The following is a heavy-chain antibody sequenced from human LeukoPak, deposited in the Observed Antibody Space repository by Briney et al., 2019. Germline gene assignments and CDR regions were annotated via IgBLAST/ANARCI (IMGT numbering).Heavy chain of an antibody. D-gene: IGHD6-6*01. J-gene: IGHJ5*02. CDR2: ISSSSSYI. V-gene: IGHV3-21*01. CDR3: ARGPYSSSWSWFDP. Sequence: GGSLRLSCVASGFRFSDYGMNWVRQAPGKGLEWVSSISSSSSYIYYADSVKGRFTISRDNAKNSLYLQMNSLRAEDTAVYYCARGPYSSSWSWFDPWGQGTLVTVSS. CDR1: GFRFSDYG.